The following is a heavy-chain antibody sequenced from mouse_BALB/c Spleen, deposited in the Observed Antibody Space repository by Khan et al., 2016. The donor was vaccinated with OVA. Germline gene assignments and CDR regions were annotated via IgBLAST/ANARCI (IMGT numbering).Heavy chain of an antibody. Sequence: EVQLQESGPGLVKPSQSLSLTCTVTGYSITSDYAWNWIRQFPGNKLEWMGYISYSGRTSYNPSLKSRISITRDKSKNQVFLRWNSVTTEDTATYYCARSVTITTVVATDFDYWGPGTTLPVSS. CDR3: ARSVTITTVVATDFDY. D-gene: IGHD1-1*01. J-gene: IGHJ2*01. CDR1: GYSITSDYA. V-gene: IGHV3-2*02. CDR2: ISYSGRT.